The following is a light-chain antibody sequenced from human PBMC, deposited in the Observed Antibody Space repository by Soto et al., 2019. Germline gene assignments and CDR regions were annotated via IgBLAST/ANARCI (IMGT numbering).Light chain of an antibody. CDR1: SSNIGAGYD. Sequence: QSVLTQPPSVSGAPGQRVTISCTGGSSNIGAGYDVHWYQQLPGTAPRLLIYGNNNRPSGVPDRFSGSKSGTSASLAITGLQAEDEADYYCQSYDSSPTVVFGGGTKLTGL. CDR2: GNN. CDR3: QSYDSSPTVV. V-gene: IGLV1-40*01. J-gene: IGLJ2*01.